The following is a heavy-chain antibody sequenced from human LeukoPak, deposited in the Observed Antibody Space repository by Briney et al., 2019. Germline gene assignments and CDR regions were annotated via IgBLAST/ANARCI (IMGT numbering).Heavy chain of an antibody. CDR2: IIPIFGTA. CDR3: ATGYSSGPYYFDY. CDR1: GGTFSSYA. D-gene: IGHD6-19*01. Sequence: ASVKVSCKASGGTFSSYAISWVRQAPGQGLEWMGRIIPIFGTANYAQKFQGRVTITTDESTSIAYMELSSLRSEDTAVYYCATGYSSGPYYFDYWGQGTLVTVSS. J-gene: IGHJ4*02. V-gene: IGHV1-69*05.